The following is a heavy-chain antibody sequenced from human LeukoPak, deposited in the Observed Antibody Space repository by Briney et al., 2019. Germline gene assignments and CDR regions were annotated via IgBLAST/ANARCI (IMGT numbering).Heavy chain of an antibody. CDR1: GFTVSSNY. Sequence: GGSLRLSCAASGFTVSSNYMSWVRQAPGKGLEWVSVIYSGGSTYYADSVKGRFTISRDNAKNSLYLQMNSLRAEDTAVYYCARAPGIAAAIDIWGQGTMVTVSS. CDR2: IYSGGST. J-gene: IGHJ3*02. CDR3: ARAPGIAAAIDI. V-gene: IGHV3-53*01. D-gene: IGHD6-13*01.